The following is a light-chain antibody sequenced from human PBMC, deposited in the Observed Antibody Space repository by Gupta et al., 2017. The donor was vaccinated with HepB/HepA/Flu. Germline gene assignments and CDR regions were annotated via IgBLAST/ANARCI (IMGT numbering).Light chain of an antibody. CDR1: SSDVGRYNL. J-gene: IGLJ1*01. CDR2: EVS. Sequence: QSALTQPASVSGSPGQSITISCTGTSSDVGRYNLVSWYQQHPGKAPKLMIYEVSKLPAGVANRFSGSKTCNAASLTIYGRQAEDEADYYCCADAGSRPYVCVTGSNVTVL. V-gene: IGLV2-23*02. CDR3: CADAGSRPYV.